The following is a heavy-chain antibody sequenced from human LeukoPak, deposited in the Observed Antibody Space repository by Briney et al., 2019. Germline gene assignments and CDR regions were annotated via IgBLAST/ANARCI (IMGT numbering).Heavy chain of an antibody. D-gene: IGHD3-22*01. CDR2: ISSSSSYI. V-gene: IGHV3-21*01. Sequence: PGGSLRLSCAASGFTFSSYSMNWVRQAPGKGLEWVSSISSSSSYIYYADSVKGRFTISRDNAKNSLYLQMNSLRAEDTAVYYCARDSYYYDSSGYYYYYYYMDVWGKGTTVTVSS. CDR3: ARDSYYYDSSGYYYYYYYMDV. J-gene: IGHJ6*03. CDR1: GFTFSSYS.